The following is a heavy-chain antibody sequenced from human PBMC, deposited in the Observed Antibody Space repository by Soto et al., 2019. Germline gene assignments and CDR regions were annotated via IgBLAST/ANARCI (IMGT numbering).Heavy chain of an antibody. J-gene: IGHJ6*02. CDR2: TYYRSKWYN. CDR3: ARDVSWGTAMVYYYYGMDV. CDR1: GDSVSSNSAA. V-gene: IGHV6-1*01. D-gene: IGHD5-18*01. Sequence: SQTLSLTCAISGDSVSSNSAAWNWIRQSPSRGLEWLGRTYYRSKWYNDYAVSVKSRITINPDTSKNQFSLQLNSVTPEDTAVYYCARDVSWGTAMVYYYYGMDVRGQGTTVTVS.